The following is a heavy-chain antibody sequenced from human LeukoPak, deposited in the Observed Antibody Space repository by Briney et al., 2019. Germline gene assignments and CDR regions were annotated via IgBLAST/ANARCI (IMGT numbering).Heavy chain of an antibody. CDR2: ISYDGSNK. CDR3: ARDPYLLPYYYMDV. V-gene: IGHV3-30-3*01. J-gene: IGHJ6*03. CDR1: GFTFSSYA. Sequence: PGGSLRLSCAASGFTFSSYAMHWVRQAPGKGLEWVAVISYDGSNKYYTDSVKGRFTISRDHSKNTLYLQMNSLRAEDTAVYYCARDPYLLPYYYMDVWGKGTTVTVSS.